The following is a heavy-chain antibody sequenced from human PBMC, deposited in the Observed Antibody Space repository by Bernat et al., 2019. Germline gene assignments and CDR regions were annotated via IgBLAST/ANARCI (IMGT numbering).Heavy chain of an antibody. V-gene: IGHV4-31*03. D-gene: IGHD3-3*01. CDR3: ARSERITIFGVVIEGAFDI. Sequence: QVQLQESGPGLVKPSQTLSLTCTVSGGSISSGGYYWSWIRQHPGKGLEWIGYIYYSGSTYYNPSLKSRVTISVDTSKNQFSLKLSSVTAADTAVYYCARSERITIFGVVIEGAFDICGQGTMVTVSS. CDR1: GGSISSGGYY. J-gene: IGHJ3*02. CDR2: IYYSGST.